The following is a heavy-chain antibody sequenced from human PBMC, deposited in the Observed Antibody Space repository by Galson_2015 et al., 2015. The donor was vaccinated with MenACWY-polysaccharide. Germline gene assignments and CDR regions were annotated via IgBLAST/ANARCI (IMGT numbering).Heavy chain of an antibody. CDR3: TTDGCSGGSCYSPGC. Sequence: LRLSCAASGFAFINAFMSWVRQAPGGGLEGVGRIKRKTDGGTTDYAAPVKGRFTISRDDSKNTLYLQMNNLKSEDTAVYYCTTDGCSGGSCYSPGCWGQGTLVTVSS. D-gene: IGHD2-15*01. CDR2: IKRKTDGGTT. V-gene: IGHV3-15*01. CDR1: GFAFINAF. J-gene: IGHJ4*02.